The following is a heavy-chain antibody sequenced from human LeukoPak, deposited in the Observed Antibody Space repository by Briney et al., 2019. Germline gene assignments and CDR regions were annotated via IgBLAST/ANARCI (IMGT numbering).Heavy chain of an antibody. D-gene: IGHD3-3*01. CDR2: IRGGGSNT. Sequence: QPGGSLRLSCAASGFTFNNYAMNWVRQAPGKGLEWVSYIRGGGSNTRYSDSVKGRFIISRDNSKNTLYLQMNSLRAEDTAVYYCAKDLIGGFLEWLLSHDQWGQGTLVTVSS. CDR1: GFTFNNYA. CDR3: AKDLIGGFLEWLLSHDQ. J-gene: IGHJ4*02. V-gene: IGHV3-23*01.